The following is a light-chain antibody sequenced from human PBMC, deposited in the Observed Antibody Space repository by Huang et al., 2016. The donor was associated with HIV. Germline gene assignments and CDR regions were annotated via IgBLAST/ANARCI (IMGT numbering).Light chain of an antibody. CDR1: ESILRN. CDR2: GAS. V-gene: IGKV3-15*01. CDR3: QQYNKWPPYT. Sequence: VMTQSPATLSVSPGARATLSCRARESILRNLAWYQQRTGQPPRLLIYGASVRLPGIPDRFRGSGSGTEFSITISSLQSEDFAVYYCQQYNKWPPYTYGQGTKLEIK. J-gene: IGKJ2*01.